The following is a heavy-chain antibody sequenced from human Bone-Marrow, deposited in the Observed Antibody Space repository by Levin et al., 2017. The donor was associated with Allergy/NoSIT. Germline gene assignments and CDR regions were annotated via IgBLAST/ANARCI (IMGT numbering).Heavy chain of an antibody. CDR3: ATVRFRPGTYHDFWSGTYGLDV. V-gene: IGHV1-69*13. CDR1: GGTFGNYA. J-gene: IGHJ6*02. D-gene: IGHD3-3*01. CDR2: IIPILDAP. Sequence: SVKVPCKTSGGTFGNYAISWVRQAPGQGLEWMGGIIPILDAPNYAQNFQGRLTIAADESTNTAYMELSSLRSEDTAVYYCATVRFRPGTYHDFWSGTYGLDVWGQGTTVTVSS.